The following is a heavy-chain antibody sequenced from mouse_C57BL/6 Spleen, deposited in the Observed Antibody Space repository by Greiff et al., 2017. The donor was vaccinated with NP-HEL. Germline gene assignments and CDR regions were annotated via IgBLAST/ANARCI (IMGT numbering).Heavy chain of an antibody. V-gene: IGHV3-8*01. CDR3: ARYTGKNYAMDY. Sequence: DVKLVESGPGLAKPSQTLSLTCSVTGYSITSDYWNWIRKFPGNKLEYMGYISYSGSTYYNPSLKSRISITRDTSKNQDYLQLNSVTTEDTATDYCARYTGKNYAMDYWGQGTSVTVSS. J-gene: IGHJ4*01. CDR2: ISYSGST. D-gene: IGHD4-1*01. CDR1: GYSITSDY.